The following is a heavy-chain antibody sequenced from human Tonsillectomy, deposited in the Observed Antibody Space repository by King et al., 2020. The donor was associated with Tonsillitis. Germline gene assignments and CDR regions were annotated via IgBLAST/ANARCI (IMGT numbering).Heavy chain of an antibody. D-gene: IGHD2-2*02. Sequence: QLVQSGAEVKKPGASVKVSCKASGYTFTGYYMHWVRQAPGQGLEWMGWINPKSGGTNYAQKFQGRVTMTRDTSFSTAYMELSRLRSDDTAVYYCARDRGYCSSTNYYTRGYFQHWGQGTLVTVSS. CDR3: ARDRGYCSSTNYYTRGYFQH. V-gene: IGHV1-2*02. CDR1: GYTFTGYY. CDR2: INPKSGGT. J-gene: IGHJ1*01.